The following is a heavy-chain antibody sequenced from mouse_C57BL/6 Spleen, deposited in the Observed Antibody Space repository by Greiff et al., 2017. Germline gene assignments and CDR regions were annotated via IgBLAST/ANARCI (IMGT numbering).Heavy chain of an antibody. CDR1: GYTFTGYW. CDR3: ARPSLYDYDGY. Sequence: QVQLQQSGAELMKPGASVKLSCKASGYTFTGYWIEWVKQRPGHGLEWIGEILPGSGSTNYNEKFKSKDTFTADTSSNTAYMQLSSLTTEDSAIYYWARPSLYDYDGYWGQGTTLTVSS. J-gene: IGHJ2*01. CDR2: ILPGSGST. D-gene: IGHD2-4*01. V-gene: IGHV1-9*01.